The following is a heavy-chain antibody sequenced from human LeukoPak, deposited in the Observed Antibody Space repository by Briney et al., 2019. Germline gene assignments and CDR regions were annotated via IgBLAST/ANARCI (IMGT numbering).Heavy chain of an antibody. CDR1: GGSFSGYY. CDR2: INHSGST. J-gene: IGHJ6*03. Sequence: SETLSLTCAVYGGSFSGYYWSWIRQPPGKGLEWIGEINHSGSTNYNPSLKSRVTISVDTSKNQFSLKLSSVTAADTAVYYCARVSLEWLFYGYYYYYYMDVWGKGTTVTVSS. D-gene: IGHD3-3*01. V-gene: IGHV4-34*01. CDR3: ARVSLEWLFYGYYYYYYMDV.